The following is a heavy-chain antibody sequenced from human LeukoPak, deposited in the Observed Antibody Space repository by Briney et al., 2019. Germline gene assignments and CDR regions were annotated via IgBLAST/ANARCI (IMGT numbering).Heavy chain of an antibody. J-gene: IGHJ4*02. Sequence: SETLSLTCTVSSGSVSSGSYYWSWMPQSPGQGLEWIGNIYYSGSTNYNPSLKSRVTISVDTPKNQFSLKLSSVTAADTAVYYCATLRSGSCWNWGQGTLVSVSS. CDR2: IYYSGST. V-gene: IGHV4-61*01. CDR3: ATLRSGSCWN. D-gene: IGHD2-15*01. CDR1: SGSVSSGSYY.